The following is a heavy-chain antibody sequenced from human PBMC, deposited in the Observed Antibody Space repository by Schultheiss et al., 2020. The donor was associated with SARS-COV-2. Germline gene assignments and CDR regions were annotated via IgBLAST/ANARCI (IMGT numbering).Heavy chain of an antibody. CDR1: GGSISSYY. V-gene: IGHV4-59*01. Sequence: SETLSLTCTVSGGSISSYYWSWIRQPPGKGLEWIGYIYYSGSTNYNPSLKSRVTISVDTSKNQFSLKLSSVTAADTAVYYCARDRRCSSTSCYAVFDYWGQGTLVTVSS. CDR2: IYYSGST. J-gene: IGHJ4*02. CDR3: ARDRRCSSTSCYAVFDY. D-gene: IGHD2-2*01.